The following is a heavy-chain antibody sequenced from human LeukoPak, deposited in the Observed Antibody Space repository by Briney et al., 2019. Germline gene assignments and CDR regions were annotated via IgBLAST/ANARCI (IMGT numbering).Heavy chain of an antibody. D-gene: IGHD2-2*01. V-gene: IGHV3-49*03. J-gene: IGHJ5*02. CDR1: GFTFGDYA. CDR3: TRAYTQLGFDP. Sequence: GGSLRLSCTASGFTFGDYAMSWFRQAPVKGLEWVGFIRSKAYGGTTEYAASVKGRATISRDDSKSIAYLQMNSLKTEDTAVYYCTRAYTQLGFDPWGQGTLVTVSS. CDR2: IRSKAYGGTT.